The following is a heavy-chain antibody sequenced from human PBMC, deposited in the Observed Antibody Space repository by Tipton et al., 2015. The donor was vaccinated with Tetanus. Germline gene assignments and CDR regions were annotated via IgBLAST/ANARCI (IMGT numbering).Heavy chain of an antibody. D-gene: IGHD2-2*01. CDR2: VFDSGTS. J-gene: IGHJ4*02. CDR3: AEGRRFCSSNSCHEYYFDS. V-gene: IGHV4-39*02. Sequence: TFSNYWMHWVRQAPGKGLEWIGSVFDSGTSYYNPSLKSRVTISVDTSKNHFPLRLSSVTAAETAVYYCAEGRRFCSSNSCHEYYFDSWGRGTLVTVSS. CDR1: TFSNYW.